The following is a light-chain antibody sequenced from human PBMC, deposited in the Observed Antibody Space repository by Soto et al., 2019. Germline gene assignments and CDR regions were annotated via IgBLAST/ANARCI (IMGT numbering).Light chain of an antibody. CDR3: QQYYIYPRT. J-gene: IGKJ2*01. CDR2: ATS. CDR1: QGISSF. Sequence: AIRMTQSPSSLSASTGDRVNITCRASQGISSFLAWYQQKPGRAPKLLISATSTLRSGVPSRFIGSGSGTDFTLTISCLQSEDFATYYCQQYYIYPRTFGQGTKLEI. V-gene: IGKV1-8*01.